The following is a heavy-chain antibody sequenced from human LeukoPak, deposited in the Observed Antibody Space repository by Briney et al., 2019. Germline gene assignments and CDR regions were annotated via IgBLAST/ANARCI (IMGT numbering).Heavy chain of an antibody. D-gene: IGHD3-10*01. CDR2: INWNGGST. J-gene: IGHJ4*02. Sequence: GGSLRLSCAASGFTFDDYGMSWVRQAPGKGLEWVSGINWNGGSTGYADSVKGRFTISRDNAKNSLYLQMNSLRAEDTALYHCARERGPMVRGVQLAPVDYWGQGTLVTVSS. CDR3: ARERGPMVRGVQLAPVDY. CDR1: GFTFDDYG. V-gene: IGHV3-20*01.